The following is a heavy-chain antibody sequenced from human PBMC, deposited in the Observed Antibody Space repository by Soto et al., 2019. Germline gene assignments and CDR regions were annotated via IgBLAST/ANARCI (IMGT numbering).Heavy chain of an antibody. V-gene: IGHV1-69*01. CDR1: GDIFSSFA. Sequence: QEQLVQSGAKVKKPGSSMKVSCKASGDIFSSFAISWVRQAPGQGLEWMGGIIPVFGTTNYAQKFQDRVTITADESTNTAYMELSSLRSEDTAIYYCAMGGSPYVWFNEYWGQGTLVTVSS. CDR2: IIPVFGTT. J-gene: IGHJ4*02. D-gene: IGHD3-16*01. CDR3: AMGGSPYVWFNEY.